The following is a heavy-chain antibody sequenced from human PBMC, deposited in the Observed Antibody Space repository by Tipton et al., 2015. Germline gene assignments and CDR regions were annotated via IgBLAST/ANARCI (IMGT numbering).Heavy chain of an antibody. CDR3: ARWGTVTTRWGYYYYGMDV. CDR1: GFSFSTYS. D-gene: IGHD4-17*01. Sequence: SLRLSCAASGFSFSTYSMNWVRQAPGRGLEWVSSISSSSSYIYYADSVKGRFTISRDNAKNSLYLQMKSLRAEDTAVYYCARWGTVTTRWGYYYYGMDVWGQGTTVTVSS. V-gene: IGHV3-21*01. J-gene: IGHJ6*02. CDR2: ISSSSSYI.